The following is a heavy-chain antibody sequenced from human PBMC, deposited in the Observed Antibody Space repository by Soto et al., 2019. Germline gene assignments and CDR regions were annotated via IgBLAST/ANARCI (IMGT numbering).Heavy chain of an antibody. D-gene: IGHD1-26*01. V-gene: IGHV4-39*07. CDR1: GFYVGGVSVY. J-gene: IGHJ6*02. CDR2: IYYNGST. CDR3: ARGGYGSGSYLFAYYYYGMDV. Sequence: PSETLSLTSSVAGFYVGGVSVYWSWIRQPPGQGLEWIGDIYYNGSTNYNPSLKSRVTISVDTSKNQFSLKLSSVTAADTAVYYCARGGYGSGSYLFAYYYYGMDVWGQGTTVTVSS.